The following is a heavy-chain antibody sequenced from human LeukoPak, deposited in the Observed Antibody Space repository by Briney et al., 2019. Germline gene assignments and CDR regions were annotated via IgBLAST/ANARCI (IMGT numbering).Heavy chain of an antibody. CDR2: ISSSSSTI. CDR3: VVGAYYYGSGSFAEDY. J-gene: IGHJ4*02. CDR1: GFTFSSYS. V-gene: IGHV3-48*01. D-gene: IGHD3-10*01. Sequence: GGSLRLSCAASGFTFSSYSMNWVRQAPGKGLEWVSYISSSSSTIYYADSVKGRFTISRDNAKNSLYLQMNSLRAEDTAVYYCVVGAYYYGSGSFAEDYWGQGTLVTVSS.